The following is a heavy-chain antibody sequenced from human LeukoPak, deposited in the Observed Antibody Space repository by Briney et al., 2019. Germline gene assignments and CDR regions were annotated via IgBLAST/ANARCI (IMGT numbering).Heavy chain of an antibody. D-gene: IGHD5-12*01. J-gene: IGHJ4*02. CDR2: ISSDGNDK. Sequence: GSLKPSWASSGGTFKSQGLDWGRQGSRQGLEGVALISSDGNDKLYGDSVRGRFTISRDDSKSTLYLQMNSLRAEDTAVYYCTTKVTRGNSGDDYDDWGQGTLVTVSS. V-gene: IGHV3-30*03. CDR3: TTKVTRGNSGDDYDD. CDR1: GGTFKSQG.